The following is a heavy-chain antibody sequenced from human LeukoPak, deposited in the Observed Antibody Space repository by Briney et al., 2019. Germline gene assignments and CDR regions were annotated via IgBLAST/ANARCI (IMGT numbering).Heavy chain of an antibody. CDR2: TRDKTNGYTT. D-gene: IGHD6-19*01. V-gene: IGHV3-72*01. Sequence: PGGSLRLSCAASGFTLSDHYIDWVRQAPGKGLEWVGRTRDKTNGYTTEYAASVKGRFSISRDDSKNSLYLQMNSLKTEDTAVYYCIRLRYNSVWDVDYWGQGTLVTVFS. CDR1: GFTLSDHY. J-gene: IGHJ4*02. CDR3: IRLRYNSVWDVDY.